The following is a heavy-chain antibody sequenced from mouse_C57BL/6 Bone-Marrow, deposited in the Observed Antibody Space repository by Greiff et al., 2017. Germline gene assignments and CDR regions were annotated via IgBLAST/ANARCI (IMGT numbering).Heavy chain of an antibody. V-gene: IGHV1-26*01. CDR1: GYTFTDYY. J-gene: IGHJ3*01. CDR3: ARGVPYGNYEGAY. Sequence: EVQLQQSGPELVKPGASVKISCKASGYTFTDYYMNWVKQSPGKSLEWIGDINPNNGGTSYNQKFKGKATLTVDKSSSTAYMELRSLTSEDSAVYYCARGVPYGNYEGAYWGQGTLVTVSA. CDR2: INPNNGGT. D-gene: IGHD2-10*02.